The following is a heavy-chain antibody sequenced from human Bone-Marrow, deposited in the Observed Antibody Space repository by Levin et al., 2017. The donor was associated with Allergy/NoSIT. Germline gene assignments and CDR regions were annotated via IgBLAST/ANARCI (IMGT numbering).Heavy chain of an antibody. Sequence: PGGSLRLSCTASGFTFGDYAMSWFRQAPGKGLEWVSFIRSKAYAGTTEYAASVKGRFTISRDDSKSIAYLQMNSLKTEDTAVYYCSRFQYGYGTLNFDYWGQGTLVTVSS. J-gene: IGHJ4*02. CDR1: GFTFGDYA. V-gene: IGHV3-49*03. CDR2: IRSKAYAGTT. CDR3: SRFQYGYGTLNFDY. D-gene: IGHD5-18*01.